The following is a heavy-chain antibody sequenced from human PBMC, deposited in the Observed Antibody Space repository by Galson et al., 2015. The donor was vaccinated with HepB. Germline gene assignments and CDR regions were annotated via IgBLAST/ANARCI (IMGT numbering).Heavy chain of an antibody. J-gene: IGHJ3*02. CDR3: ARDYLPRRIAVAGANDAFDI. CDR1: GVTFGSYG. D-gene: IGHD6-19*01. Sequence: SLRLCCAAAGVTFGSYGMHWVRQAAGKGLEWVAVIWYDGSNKYYADSVKGRFTISRDNSKNTLYLQMNSLRAEDTAVYYCARDYLPRRIAVAGANDAFDIWGQGTMVTVSS. CDR2: IWYDGSNK. V-gene: IGHV3-33*01.